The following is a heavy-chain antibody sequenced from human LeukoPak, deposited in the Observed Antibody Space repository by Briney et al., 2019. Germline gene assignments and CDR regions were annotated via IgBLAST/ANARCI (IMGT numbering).Heavy chain of an antibody. D-gene: IGHD2-15*01. CDR1: GYTFTSYY. Sequence: ASVKVSCKASGYTFTSYYMHWVRQAPGQGLEWMGIINPSGGSTSYAQKFQGRVTMTRDTSTSTVYMELSSLRSEDTAVYYCARYSGVVVVAATHWYFDLWGRGTLATVSS. V-gene: IGHV1-46*01. CDR2: INPSGGST. CDR3: ARYSGVVVVAATHWYFDL. J-gene: IGHJ2*01.